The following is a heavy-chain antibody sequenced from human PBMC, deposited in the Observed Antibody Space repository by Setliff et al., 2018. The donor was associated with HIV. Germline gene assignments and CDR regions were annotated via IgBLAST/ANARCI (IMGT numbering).Heavy chain of an antibody. J-gene: IGHJ4*01. CDR3: ARDRASSGYYSQFDY. D-gene: IGHD3-22*01. V-gene: IGHV3-20*04. CDR1: GFNFAAYA. CDR2: MNWNGDAL. Sequence: PGGSLRLSCAASGFNFAAYAMSWVRQSPGKGLEWVSGMNWNGDALGYADAVKGRFTISRDDAKSSLYLQMYSLRAEDTAVYYCARDRASSGYYSQFDYWGQGEMVTVSS.